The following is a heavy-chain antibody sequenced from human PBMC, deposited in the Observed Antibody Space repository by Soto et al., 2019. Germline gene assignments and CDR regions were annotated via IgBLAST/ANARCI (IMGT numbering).Heavy chain of an antibody. CDR3: AKDEYCSSTSCTFPYYYYGMDV. D-gene: IGHD2-2*01. Sequence: LRLSCAASGFTFSSYGMHWVRQAPGKGLEWVAVISYDGSNKYYADSVKGRFTISRDNSKNTLYLQMNSLRAEDTAVYYCAKDEYCSSTSCTFPYYYYGMDVWGQGTTVTVSS. CDR2: ISYDGSNK. V-gene: IGHV3-30*18. CDR1: GFTFSSYG. J-gene: IGHJ6*02.